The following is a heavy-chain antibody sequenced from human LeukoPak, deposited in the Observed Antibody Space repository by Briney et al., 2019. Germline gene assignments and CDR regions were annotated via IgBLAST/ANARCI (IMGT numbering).Heavy chain of an antibody. CDR2: IIPIFGTA. D-gene: IGHD1-26*01. CDR3: ARVGPSGSYYGSLGY. CDR1: GYTFTSYA. V-gene: IGHV1-69*05. J-gene: IGHJ4*02. Sequence: SVKVSCKASGYTFTSYAISWVRQAPGQGLEWMGGIIPIFGTANYAQKFQGRVTITTDESTSTAYMELSSLRSEDTAVYYCARVGPSGSYYGSLGYWGQGTLVTVSS.